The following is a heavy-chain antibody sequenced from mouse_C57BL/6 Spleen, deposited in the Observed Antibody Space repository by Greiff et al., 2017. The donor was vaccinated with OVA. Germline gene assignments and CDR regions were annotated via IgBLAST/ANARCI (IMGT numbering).Heavy chain of an antibody. CDR1: GYTFTDYY. V-gene: IGHV1-77*01. D-gene: IGHD1-1*01. J-gene: IGHJ2*01. CDR2: IGPGSGST. Sequence: QVHVKQSGAELVKPGASVKISCKASGYTFTDYYINWVKQRPGQGLEWIGKIGPGSGSTYYNEKFKGKATLTADKSSSTAYMQLSSLTSEDSAVYFCAREFITTVVATDYFDYWGQGTTLTVSS. CDR3: AREFITTVVATDYFDY.